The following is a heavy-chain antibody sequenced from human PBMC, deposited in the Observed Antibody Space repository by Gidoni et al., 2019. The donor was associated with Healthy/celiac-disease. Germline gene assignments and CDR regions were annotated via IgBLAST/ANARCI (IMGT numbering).Heavy chain of an antibody. D-gene: IGHD1-26*01. Sequence: QVTLKESGPVLVKPTETLTLTCTVSGFSLSNARMGVSWIRQPPGKALEWLAHIFSNDEKSYSTSLKSRLTISKDTSKSQVVLTMTNMDPVDTATYYCARISGGSYGGWFDPWGQGTLVTVSS. J-gene: IGHJ5*02. CDR2: IFSNDEK. V-gene: IGHV2-26*01. CDR1: GFSLSNARMG. CDR3: ARISGGSYGGWFDP.